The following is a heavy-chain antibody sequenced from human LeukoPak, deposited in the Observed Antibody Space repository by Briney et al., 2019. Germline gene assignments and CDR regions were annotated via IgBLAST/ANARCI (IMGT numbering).Heavy chain of an antibody. V-gene: IGHV4-59*01. Sequence: SETLSLTCTVSGGSISSYYWSWIRQPPGKGLEWIGYIYYSGSTNYNPSLKSRVTISVDTSKNQFSLKLSSVTAADTAVYYCARLNSGYDPNTVYFDYWGQGTLVTVSS. CDR1: GGSISSYY. CDR2: IYYSGST. D-gene: IGHD5-12*01. J-gene: IGHJ4*02. CDR3: ARLNSGYDPNTVYFDY.